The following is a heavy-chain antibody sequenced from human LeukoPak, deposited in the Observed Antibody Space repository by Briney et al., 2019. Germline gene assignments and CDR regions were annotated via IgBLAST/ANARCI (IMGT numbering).Heavy chain of an antibody. V-gene: IGHV3-7*03. CDR3: ARIGYSSSSLDL. J-gene: IGHJ4*02. CDR2: INKDGSVQ. CDR1: GFTFSSYA. Sequence: PGGSLRLSCAASGFTFSSYAMHWVRQAPGKGLEWVANINKDGSVQYYVDSVKGRFTISRDNAKNSVYLQMNSLRAEDTAIYNCARIGYSSSSLDLWGRGTLVTVSS. D-gene: IGHD6-6*01.